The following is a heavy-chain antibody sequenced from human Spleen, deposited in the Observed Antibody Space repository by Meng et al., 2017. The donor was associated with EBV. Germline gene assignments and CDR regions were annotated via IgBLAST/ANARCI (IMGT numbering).Heavy chain of an antibody. D-gene: IGHD2-2*01. Sequence: QLQLQESGPGLVKPSETLSLTCTVSGGSISSSSYYWGWIRQPPGKGLEWIGSIYYSGSTYYNPSLKSRVTISVDTSKNQFSLKLSSVTAADTAVYYCARPYQLRYWVDPWGQGTLGTVSS. J-gene: IGHJ5*02. V-gene: IGHV4-39*07. CDR3: ARPYQLRYWVDP. CDR1: GGSISSSSYY. CDR2: IYYSGST.